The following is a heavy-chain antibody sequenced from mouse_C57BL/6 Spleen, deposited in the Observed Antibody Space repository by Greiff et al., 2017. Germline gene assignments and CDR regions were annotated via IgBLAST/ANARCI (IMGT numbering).Heavy chain of an antibody. Sequence: EVKVVESGGGLVKPGGSLKLSCAASGFTFRSYTMSWVRQTPEKRLEWVATISGGGGNTYYPDSVKGRFTISRDNAKNTLYLQMSSLRSEDTALYYCARRWDGNYWYFDVWGTGTTVTVSS. V-gene: IGHV5-9*01. CDR3: ARRWDGNYWYFDV. CDR1: GFTFRSYT. CDR2: ISGGGGNT. D-gene: IGHD2-1*01. J-gene: IGHJ1*03.